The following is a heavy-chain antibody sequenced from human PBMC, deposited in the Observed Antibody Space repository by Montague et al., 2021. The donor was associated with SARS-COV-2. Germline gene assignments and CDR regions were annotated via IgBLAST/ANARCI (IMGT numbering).Heavy chain of an antibody. D-gene: IGHD3-22*01. CDR1: GFTFSSYA. CDR3: AKGAGRYYDSSGYYGY. J-gene: IGHJ4*02. Sequence: SLRLSCAASGFTFSSYAMSWVRRAPGKGLEWVSVIYVGGSSTYYADFVKGRFTISRDNSKNTLYLQMNSLRAEDTAVYYCAKGAGRYYDSSGYYGYWGQGTLVTVSS. V-gene: IGHV3-23*03. CDR2: IYVGGSST.